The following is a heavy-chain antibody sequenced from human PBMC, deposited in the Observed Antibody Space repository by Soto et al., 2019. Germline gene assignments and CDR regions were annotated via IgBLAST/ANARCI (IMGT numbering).Heavy chain of an antibody. D-gene: IGHD1-26*01. CDR2: IIPIFGTA. Sequence: SVEVSCKASGGTFSSYAISWVRQAPGQGLEWMGGIIPIFGTANYAQKFQGRVTITADESTSTAYMELSSLRSEDTAVYYCARGLAVGATPFDYWGQGTLVTVSS. CDR1: GGTFSSYA. V-gene: IGHV1-69*13. J-gene: IGHJ4*02. CDR3: ARGLAVGATPFDY.